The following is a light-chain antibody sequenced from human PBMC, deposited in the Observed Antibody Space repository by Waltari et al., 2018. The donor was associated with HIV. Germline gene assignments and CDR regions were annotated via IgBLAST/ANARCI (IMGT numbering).Light chain of an antibody. V-gene: IGKV2-40*01. CDR1: QSLLDSDDANTY. J-gene: IGKJ5*01. CDR2: TLS. Sequence: DIVMTQSPLSLAVTPGEPASISCKSSQSLLDSDDANTYLDWFLQKPGQSPRLLIHTLSSRASGVPDRFSGSGSGTDFKLQITRVEAEDVGIYYCMQRIEFPNTFGQGTRLEIK. CDR3: MQRIEFPNT.